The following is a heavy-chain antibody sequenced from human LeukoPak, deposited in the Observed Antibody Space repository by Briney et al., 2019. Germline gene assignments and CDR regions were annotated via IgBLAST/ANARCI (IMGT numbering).Heavy chain of an antibody. Sequence: ASVKVSCKASGYTFNSYGISWVRQAPGQGLEWMGWISAYNGNTNYAQKLQGRVTMTTDTSTSTAYMELRSLRSDDTAVYYCARVRGCSRTSCYGLGWFDPWGQGTLVTVSS. CDR1: GYTFNSYG. D-gene: IGHD2-2*01. V-gene: IGHV1-18*01. CDR3: ARVRGCSRTSCYGLGWFDP. J-gene: IGHJ5*02. CDR2: ISAYNGNT.